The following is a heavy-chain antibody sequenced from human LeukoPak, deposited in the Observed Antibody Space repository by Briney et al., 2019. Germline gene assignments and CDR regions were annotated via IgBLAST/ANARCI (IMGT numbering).Heavy chain of an antibody. V-gene: IGHV4-39*01. CDR2: IYYSGST. D-gene: IGHD3-22*01. CDR1: GGSISSSSYY. J-gene: IGHJ4*02. CDR3: ARGSITMIVVPDY. Sequence: SETLSLTCTVSGGSISSSSYYWGWIRQPPGKGLEWIGSIYYSGSTYYNPSLKSRVTISVDTSKNQFSLKLSSVTAADTAVYYCARGSITMIVVPDYWGQGTLVTVSS.